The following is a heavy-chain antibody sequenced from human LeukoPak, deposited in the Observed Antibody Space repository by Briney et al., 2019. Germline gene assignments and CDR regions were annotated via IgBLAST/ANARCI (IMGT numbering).Heavy chain of an antibody. CDR2: ISGSGGST. D-gene: IGHD3-3*01. CDR1: GFTFSSYA. Sequence: GGSLRLSCAASGFTFSSYAMSWVRQAPGRGLEWVSAISGSGGSTYYADSVKGRFTISRDNSKNTLYLHMNSLRAEDTAVYYCAKDRGFLEWFFDYWGQGTLVTVSS. V-gene: IGHV3-23*01. CDR3: AKDRGFLEWFFDY. J-gene: IGHJ4*02.